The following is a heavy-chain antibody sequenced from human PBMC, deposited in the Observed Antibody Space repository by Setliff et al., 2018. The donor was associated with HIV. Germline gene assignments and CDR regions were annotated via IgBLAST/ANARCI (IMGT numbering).Heavy chain of an antibody. V-gene: IGHV3-33*06. CDR1: GFTFSSYG. CDR3: AKGDEYFDL. CDR2: IWYDGSNK. Sequence: PGGSLRLSCAASGFTFSSYGMHWVRQAPGKGLEWVAVIWYDGSNKYYADSVKGRFTISRDNSKNTLYLQMNSLRAEDTAVYYCAKGDEYFDLWGRGTLVTVSS. J-gene: IGHJ2*01.